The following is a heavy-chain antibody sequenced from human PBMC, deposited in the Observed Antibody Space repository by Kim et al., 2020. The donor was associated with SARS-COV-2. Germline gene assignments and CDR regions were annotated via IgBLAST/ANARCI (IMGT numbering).Heavy chain of an antibody. Sequence: YGNSAQGRFTISRDNSKKTLYLEMNSLTPQDTAIYYCARDRSSDLSMYVWGRGTKVTVSS. CDR3: ARDRSSDLSMYV. V-gene: IGHV3-30*03. J-gene: IGHJ6*02. D-gene: IGHD3-22*01.